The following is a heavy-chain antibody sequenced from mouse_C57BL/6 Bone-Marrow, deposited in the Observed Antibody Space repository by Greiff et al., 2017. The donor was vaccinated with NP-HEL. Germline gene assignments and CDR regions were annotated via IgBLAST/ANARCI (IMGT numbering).Heavy chain of an antibody. J-gene: IGHJ4*01. Sequence: EVQGVESGGGLVQSGRSLRLSCATSGFTFSDFYMAWVRQAPGKGLEWIAASRNKANDYTTEDSASVKGRFIVSRDTSQSILYLQMKALRAEDTAFYDCASDAEGLRGAMDYWGQGTSVTVSS. CDR3: ASDAEGLRGAMDY. V-gene: IGHV7-1*01. CDR1: GFTFSDFY. CDR2: SRNKANDYTT. D-gene: IGHD1-1*01.